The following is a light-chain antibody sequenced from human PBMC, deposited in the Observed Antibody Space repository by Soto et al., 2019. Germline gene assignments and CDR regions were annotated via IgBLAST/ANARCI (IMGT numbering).Light chain of an antibody. CDR2: DVS. CDR3: SSFTTTTTRI. V-gene: IGLV2-14*01. Sequence: QSALTQPASVSGSPGQSITISCTGTSNDVGAFNYVSWYQQHPGKAPKVLIYDVSSRPSGVSNRFSGSKSGSTASPTISGLQAEDEADYYCSSFTTTTTRIFGGGTKLTVL. J-gene: IGLJ2*01. CDR1: SNDVGAFNY.